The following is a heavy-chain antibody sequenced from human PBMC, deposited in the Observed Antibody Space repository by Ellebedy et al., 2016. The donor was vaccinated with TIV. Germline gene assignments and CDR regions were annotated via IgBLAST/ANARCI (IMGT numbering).Heavy chain of an antibody. Sequence: GESLKISCAASGFTFSPYWMNWVRQAPGKGLEWVAFINPDGSRKYYADSVKGRFTISRDNAKNSLYLQMDSLRAEDTAVYYCATLTGGGYGKYYFDYWGQGTLVTVSS. D-gene: IGHD1-26*01. CDR1: GFTFSPYW. CDR2: INPDGSRK. CDR3: ATLTGGGYGKYYFDY. V-gene: IGHV3-7*01. J-gene: IGHJ4*02.